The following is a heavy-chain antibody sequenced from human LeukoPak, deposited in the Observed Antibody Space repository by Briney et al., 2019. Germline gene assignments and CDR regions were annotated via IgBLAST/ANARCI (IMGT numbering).Heavy chain of an antibody. V-gene: IGHV1-2*02. J-gene: IGHJ4*02. D-gene: IGHD3-10*01. CDR2: INPNSGGT. Sequence: ASVKVSCKASGYTFTGYYMHWVRQAPGQGLEWMGWINPNSGGTNYAQKFQGRVTMTRDTSISTAYMELSRLRSDDTAVYYCASKSLVYGSGSYYNSGDDYWGQGTLVTVSS. CDR3: ASKSLVYGSGSYYNSGDDY. CDR1: GYTFTGYY.